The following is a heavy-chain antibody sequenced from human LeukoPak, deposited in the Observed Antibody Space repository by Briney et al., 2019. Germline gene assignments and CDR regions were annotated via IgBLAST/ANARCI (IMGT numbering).Heavy chain of an antibody. J-gene: IGHJ4*02. D-gene: IGHD1-26*01. CDR3: TTDSRATTATLDY. CDR1: GFTFSNAW. Sequence: GGSLRLSCAASGFTFSNAWMSWVRQAPGKGLEWVGRIKSKTDGGTTDYAAPVKGRFTISRDDSKNTLYLQMNSLKTKDTAVYYCTTDSRATTATLDYWGQGTLVTVSS. CDR2: IKSKTDGGTT. V-gene: IGHV3-15*01.